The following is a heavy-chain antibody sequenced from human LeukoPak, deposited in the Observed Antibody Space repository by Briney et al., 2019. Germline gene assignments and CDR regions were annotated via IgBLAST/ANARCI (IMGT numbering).Heavy chain of an antibody. CDR1: GYCFTSYW. D-gene: IGHD2-15*01. CDR2: IYPGDSDT. Sequence: GASLKISWKGSGYCFTSYWIGWVRQLGGKGLEWMGIIYPGDSDTRYSPSFQGQVTISADKSISTAYLQWSSLKASDTAMYYCASQYCSGGSCYGYWGQGTLVTVSS. V-gene: IGHV5-51*01. CDR3: ASQYCSGGSCYGY. J-gene: IGHJ4*02.